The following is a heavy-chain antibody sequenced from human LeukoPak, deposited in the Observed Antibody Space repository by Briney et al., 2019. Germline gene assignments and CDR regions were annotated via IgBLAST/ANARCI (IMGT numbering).Heavy chain of an antibody. J-gene: IGHJ4*02. CDR1: GFTFSSYS. D-gene: IGHD2-15*01. V-gene: IGHV3-48*04. Sequence: GGSLRLSCAASGFTFSSYSMNWVRQAPGKGLEWVSYISSSSSTIYYAASVKGRFTISRDNAKNSLYLQMNSLRAEDTAVYYCARDWYCSGGSCYRGRFDYWGQGTLVTVSS. CDR2: ISSSSSTI. CDR3: ARDWYCSGGSCYRGRFDY.